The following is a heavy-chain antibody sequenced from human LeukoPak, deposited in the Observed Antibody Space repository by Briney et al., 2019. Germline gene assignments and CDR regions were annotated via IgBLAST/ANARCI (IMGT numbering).Heavy chain of an antibody. CDR3: ARATCSSTSCYYYYYYMDV. CDR2: ISAYNGNT. J-gene: IGHJ6*03. Sequence: ASVKVSCKASGGTFSSYAISWVRQAPGQGLEWMGWISAYNGNTNYAQKLQGRVTMTTDTSTSTAYMELRSLRSDDTAVYYCARATCSSTSCYYYYYYMDVWGKGTTVTVSS. V-gene: IGHV1-18*01. CDR1: GGTFSSYA. D-gene: IGHD2-2*01.